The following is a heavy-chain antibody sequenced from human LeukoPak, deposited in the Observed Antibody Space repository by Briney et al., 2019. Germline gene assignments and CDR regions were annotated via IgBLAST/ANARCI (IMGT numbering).Heavy chain of an antibody. Sequence: SETLSLTCTVSGGSISSSYYYWGWIPQPPGKGLGWVGSSHYSRSTYYNASLQSRVTISVDTSTNQFSLKQRSVTAADLAVYCGARSYDSSGYYYGFVTDYFDYRGEG. CDR3: ARSYDSSGYYYGFVTDYFDY. CDR1: GGSISSSYYY. D-gene: IGHD3-22*01. J-gene: IGHJ4*02. CDR2: SHYSRST. V-gene: IGHV4-39*01.